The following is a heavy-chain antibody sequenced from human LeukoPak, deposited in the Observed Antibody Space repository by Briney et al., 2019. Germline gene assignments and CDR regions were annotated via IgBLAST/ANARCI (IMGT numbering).Heavy chain of an antibody. CDR3: AKGGVATVDYFDY. D-gene: IGHD5-12*01. Sequence: PGGSLRLSCAASGFTFSSYGMHWVRQAPGKGLEWVAVVSYDGRNKYHADSVKGRFTISRDDSKNTVYLQMNSLRAEDTAVYYCAKGGVATVDYFDYWGQGTLVTVSS. CDR1: GFTFSSYG. V-gene: IGHV3-30*18. J-gene: IGHJ4*02. CDR2: VSYDGRNK.